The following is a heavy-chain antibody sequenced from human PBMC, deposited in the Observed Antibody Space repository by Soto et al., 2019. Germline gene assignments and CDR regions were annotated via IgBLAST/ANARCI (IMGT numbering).Heavy chain of an antibody. V-gene: IGHV3-23*01. D-gene: IGHD5-12*01. CDR1: GFTFSSYA. CDR2: ISGSGGST. J-gene: IGHJ6*03. CDR3: AKGGRENSGSVKYYYYYYMDV. Sequence: EVQLLESGGGLVQPGGSLRLSCAASGFTFSSYAMSWVRQAPGKGLEWVSAISGSGGSTYYADSVKGRFTISRDNSKNTLYLQMNSLRAEDTAVYYCAKGGRENSGSVKYYYYYYMDVWGKGTTVTVSS.